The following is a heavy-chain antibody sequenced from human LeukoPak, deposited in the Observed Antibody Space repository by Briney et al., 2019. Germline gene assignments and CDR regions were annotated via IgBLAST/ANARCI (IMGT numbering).Heavy chain of an antibody. CDR1: GYSFTSHW. V-gene: IGHV5-51*01. CDR3: ARGGSGYTYGPFDY. CDR2: IYLGDSDT. D-gene: IGHD5-18*01. Sequence: GESLKISCKGSGYSFTSHWIGWVRPMSGKGLEWMGIIYLGDSDTRYSPSLQGQVTISADKSISTAYLQWSSLKASDTAMYYCARGGSGYTYGPFDYWGQGTLVTVSS. J-gene: IGHJ4*02.